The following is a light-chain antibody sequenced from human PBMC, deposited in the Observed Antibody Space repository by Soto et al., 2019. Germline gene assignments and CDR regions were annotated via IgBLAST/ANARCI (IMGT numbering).Light chain of an antibody. CDR1: RSDVGGYNY. CDR3: QAYDYSLTASV. V-gene: IGLV2-11*01. J-gene: IGLJ3*02. Sequence: QSVLTQPRSVSGSPGQSVTISCTGTRSDVGGYNYVSWFQQHPDKAPKLMIYDVTKRPSGVPDRFSGSKSGNTASLTISGLQAEDEADYYCQAYDYSLTASVFGGGTKVTVL. CDR2: DVT.